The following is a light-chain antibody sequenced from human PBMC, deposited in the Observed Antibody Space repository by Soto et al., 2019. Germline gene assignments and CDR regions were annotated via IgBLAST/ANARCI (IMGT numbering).Light chain of an antibody. CDR1: NSNIGSNL. J-gene: IGLJ2*01. CDR2: SDN. V-gene: IGLV1-44*01. Sequence: QSVLTQPPSASGTPGQRVTISCSESNSNIGSNLVTWYQQLPGTAPKCLIYSDNQRPSGVPVRISGSRSGTSASLAISGLQSEDEAEYYCAAWDDSLRGRVFGGGTKLTVL. CDR3: AAWDDSLRGRV.